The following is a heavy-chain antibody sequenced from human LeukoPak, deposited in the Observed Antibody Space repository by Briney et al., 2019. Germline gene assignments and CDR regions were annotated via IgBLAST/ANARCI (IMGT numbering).Heavy chain of an antibody. CDR3: AKGLRDGYNWGYFDY. J-gene: IGHJ4*02. D-gene: IGHD5-12*01. V-gene: IGHV3-9*01. Sequence: GGSLRLSCAASGFTFDDYAMHWVRQAPGKGLEWVSCISWNSGSIGYADSVKGRFTISRDNAKNSLYLQMNSLRAEDTALYYCAKGLRDGYNWGYFDYWGQGTLVTVSS. CDR2: ISWNSGSI. CDR1: GFTFDDYA.